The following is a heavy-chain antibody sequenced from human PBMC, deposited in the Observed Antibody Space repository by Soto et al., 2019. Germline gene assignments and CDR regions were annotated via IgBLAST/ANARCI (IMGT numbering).Heavy chain of an antibody. J-gene: IGHJ6*02. V-gene: IGHV4-31*03. CDR3: AGDNVGSSGSYGMDV. Sequence: QVQLQESGPGLVKPSQTLSLTCPVSGGSFSGGGYYWSWFRLHPGPGLEWIGYIYYCGSPYYNPSLKTRVTLSVDTSKNQFTLKLSAVTAADTAVYYCAGDNVGSSGSYGMDVWGQGTTVTVSS. CDR1: GGSFSGGGYY. D-gene: IGHD3-22*01. CDR2: IYYCGSP.